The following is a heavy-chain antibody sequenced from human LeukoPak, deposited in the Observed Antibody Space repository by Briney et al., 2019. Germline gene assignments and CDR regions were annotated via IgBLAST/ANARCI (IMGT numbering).Heavy chain of an antibody. CDR3: VKRLNNYFDY. D-gene: IGHD4/OR15-4a*01. J-gene: IGHJ4*02. Sequence: PGGSLRLSCAASGFTFSSYWMHWVRQAPGKGLEFVSGISSNGGSTYYADSVKARFTMSRDNSKNALYLQMSSLRAEDTAVYYCVKRLNNYFDYWGQGTLVTVSS. V-gene: IGHV3-64D*06. CDR1: GFTFSSYW. CDR2: ISSNGGST.